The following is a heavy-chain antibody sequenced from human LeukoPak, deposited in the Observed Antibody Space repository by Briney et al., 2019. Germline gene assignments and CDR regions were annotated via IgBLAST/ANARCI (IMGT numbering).Heavy chain of an antibody. V-gene: IGHV4-39*01. CDR3: AKHSGYSSSWLGY. J-gene: IGHJ4*02. Sequence: EPSETLSLTCTVSGGSISSSSSYWAWIRQPPGEGLEWIGSIYDSGNTYFNPSLKSRVTISVDTSRNQFSLNLSSVTAADTAVYFCAKHSGYSSSWLGYWGQGTLVTVSS. D-gene: IGHD6-13*01. CDR1: GGSISSSSSY. CDR2: IYDSGNT.